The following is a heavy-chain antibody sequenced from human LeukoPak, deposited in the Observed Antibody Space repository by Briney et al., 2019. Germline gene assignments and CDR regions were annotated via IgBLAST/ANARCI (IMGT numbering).Heavy chain of an antibody. J-gene: IGHJ4*02. CDR1: GFTFRSYG. V-gene: IGHV3-30*18. CDR2: ISDEGSKK. CDR3: AKEGCGGDCFDY. D-gene: IGHD2-21*01. Sequence: PGGSLRLSCAASGFTFRSYGVHWVRQAPGKGLEWVAVISDEGSKKHYADSVKGRFSISRDNSKNTLFLQMNSLRDEDTAVYYCAKEGCGGDCFDYWGQGTLVTVSS.